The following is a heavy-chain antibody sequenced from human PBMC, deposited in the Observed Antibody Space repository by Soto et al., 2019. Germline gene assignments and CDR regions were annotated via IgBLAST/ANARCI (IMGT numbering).Heavy chain of an antibody. Sequence: ASVKVSCKASGYTFTSYGISWVRQAPGQGLEWMGWISAYNGNTNYAQKLQGRVTMTTDTSTSTAYMELRSLRSDDTAVYYCARAPTYIVVVSAADYWGQGTLVTVSS. CDR1: GYTFTSYG. V-gene: IGHV1-18*01. CDR2: ISAYNGNT. D-gene: IGHD2-2*01. J-gene: IGHJ4*02. CDR3: ARAPTYIVVVSAADY.